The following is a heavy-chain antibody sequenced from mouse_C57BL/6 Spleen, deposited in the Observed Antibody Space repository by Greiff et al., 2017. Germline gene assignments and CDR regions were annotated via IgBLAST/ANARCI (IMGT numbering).Heavy chain of an antibody. J-gene: IGHJ3*01. CDR3: ARRGELRRPSWFAY. V-gene: IGHV1-18*01. CDR2: INPNNGGT. D-gene: IGHD3-2*02. Sequence: VQLQQSGPELVKPGASVKIPCKASGYTFTDYNMDWVKQSHGKSLEWIGDINPNNGGTIYNQKFKGKATLTVDKSSSTAYMELRSLTSEDTAVYYCARRGELRRPSWFAYWGQGALVTVSA. CDR1: GYTFTDYN.